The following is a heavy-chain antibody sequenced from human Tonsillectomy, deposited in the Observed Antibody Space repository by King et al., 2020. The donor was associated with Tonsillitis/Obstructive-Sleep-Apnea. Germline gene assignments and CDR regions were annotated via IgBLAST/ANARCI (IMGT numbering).Heavy chain of an antibody. CDR3: ARGGAVAGRFVY. V-gene: IGHV3-7*03. Sequence: VQLVESGGGLVQPGGSLRLSCAASGFTFSDYWMTWVRQAPGKGPEWVASIKQDGSDTYYVDSVKGRFTISRDNAKNSLYLQMSSLRAEDTAVYYCARGGAVAGRFVYWGQGTLVTVSS. CDR1: GFTFSDYW. D-gene: IGHD6-19*01. J-gene: IGHJ4*02. CDR2: IKQDGSDT.